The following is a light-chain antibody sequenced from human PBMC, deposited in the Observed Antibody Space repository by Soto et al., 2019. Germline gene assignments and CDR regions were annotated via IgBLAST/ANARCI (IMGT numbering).Light chain of an antibody. CDR1: QSISSY. J-gene: IGKJ1*01. CDR3: QQGYSRPRT. CDR2: TAS. V-gene: IGKV1-39*01. Sequence: DIQMTQSPYSLSAAVGDRVTITCRASQSISSYLNWYQQKPGKAPNLLIYTASSLESGVPSRFSGSGSGTDFTLTIASLQPEDFATYFCQQGYSRPRTFGQGTKVDIK.